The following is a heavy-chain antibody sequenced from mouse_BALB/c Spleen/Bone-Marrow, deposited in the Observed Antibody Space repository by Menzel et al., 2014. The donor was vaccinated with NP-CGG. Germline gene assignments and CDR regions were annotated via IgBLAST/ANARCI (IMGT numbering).Heavy chain of an antibody. Sequence: EVKLMESGGGLVQPGGSMKLSCVASGFTFSNYWMNWVRQSPEKGLEWVAEIRLKSNNYATHYAESVKGRFTISRDDSKSSVYLQMNNLRAEDTGIYYCTRGIYYGNYYAMDYWGQGTLVTVSS. CDR2: IRLKSNNYAT. CDR3: TRGIYYGNYYAMDY. V-gene: IGHV6-6*02. J-gene: IGHJ4*01. D-gene: IGHD2-1*01. CDR1: GFTFSNYW.